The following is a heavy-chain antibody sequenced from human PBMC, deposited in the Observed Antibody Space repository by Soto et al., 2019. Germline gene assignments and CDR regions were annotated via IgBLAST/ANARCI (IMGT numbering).Heavy chain of an antibody. Sequence: ASVKVSCKVSGYTLTELSMHWVRQAPGKGLEWMGGFDPEDGETIYAQKFQGRVTMTENTSTDTAYMELSSLRSEDTAVYYCATRVYGGMWFDPWGQGTLVTVSS. CDR1: GYTLTELS. CDR3: ATRVYGGMWFDP. J-gene: IGHJ5*02. V-gene: IGHV1-24*01. D-gene: IGHD4-17*01. CDR2: FDPEDGET.